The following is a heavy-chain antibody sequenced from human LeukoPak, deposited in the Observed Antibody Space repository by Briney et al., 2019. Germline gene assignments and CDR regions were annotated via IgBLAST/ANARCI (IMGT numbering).Heavy chain of an antibody. CDR3: AKDLSGVITVFDY. Sequence: GRSLRLSCAASGFTFDDYAMHWVRQAPGKGLEWVSGISWNSGSIGYADSVKGRFTISRDNAKNSLYLQMNSLRAEDTALYYCAKDLSGVITVFDYWGQGTLVTVSA. D-gene: IGHD3-22*01. V-gene: IGHV3-9*01. CDR2: ISWNSGSI. J-gene: IGHJ4*02. CDR1: GFTFDDYA.